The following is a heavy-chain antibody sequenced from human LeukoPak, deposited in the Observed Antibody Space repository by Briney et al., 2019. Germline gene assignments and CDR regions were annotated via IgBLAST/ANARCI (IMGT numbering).Heavy chain of an antibody. CDR2: MNPNSGNA. Sequence: ASVKVSCKASGYTFSSYDINGVRQATGQGLEWTGSMNPNSGNANSAQKFQGRVTITRDTSASTAYMELSSLRSEDTAVYYCARREDYGDYDWFDPWGQGTLVTVSS. CDR1: GYTFSSYD. D-gene: IGHD4-17*01. J-gene: IGHJ5*02. V-gene: IGHV1-8*01. CDR3: ARREDYGDYDWFDP.